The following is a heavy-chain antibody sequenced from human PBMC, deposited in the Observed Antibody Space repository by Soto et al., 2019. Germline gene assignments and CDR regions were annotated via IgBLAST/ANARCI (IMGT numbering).Heavy chain of an antibody. Sequence: VQLQESGPGLVKPSETLSLTCKVSGTSIRHFYWTWIRQTAGKGLEWIGRIYITGTTSLNPSLKSRVTMSMDTSKNEFSLNLTSVTAADTAVYYCVRDRADFSSTYYHYFSVWGRGIQVTVSS. J-gene: IGHJ2*01. V-gene: IGHV4-4*07. D-gene: IGHD2-2*01. CDR1: GTSIRHFY. CDR3: VRDRADFSSTYYHYFSV. CDR2: IYITGTT.